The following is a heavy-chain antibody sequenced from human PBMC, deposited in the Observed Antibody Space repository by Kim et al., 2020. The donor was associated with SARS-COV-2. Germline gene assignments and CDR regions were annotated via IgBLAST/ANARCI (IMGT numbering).Heavy chain of an antibody. V-gene: IGHV3-74*01. Sequence: GGSLRLSCVASEFSLSSFWMQWVRQVPGKGLVWVSRISSDGSNIRYADSVKGRFTISRDNAKNTLSLQMNSLRVEDTAVYYCARLKGAAYGMDVWGQGTTVTVS. CDR3: ARLKGAAYGMDV. CDR1: EFSLSSFW. CDR2: ISSDGSNI. J-gene: IGHJ6*02.